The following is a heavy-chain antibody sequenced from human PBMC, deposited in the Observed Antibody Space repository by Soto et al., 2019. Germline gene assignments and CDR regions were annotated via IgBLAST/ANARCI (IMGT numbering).Heavy chain of an antibody. D-gene: IGHD2-8*01. V-gene: IGHV4-34*01. CDR3: VRGLALMVYATREVSFDI. CDR2: INHSGST. CDR1: GGSFSGYY. J-gene: IGHJ3*02. Sequence: QVQLQQWGAGLLKPSETLSLTCAVYGGSFSGYYWSWIRQPPGKGLEWIGEINHSGSTNYNPSLKSRVTISVDTSKNQFSLKLSSVTAADTAVYYCVRGLALMVYATREVSFDIWGQGTMATVSS.